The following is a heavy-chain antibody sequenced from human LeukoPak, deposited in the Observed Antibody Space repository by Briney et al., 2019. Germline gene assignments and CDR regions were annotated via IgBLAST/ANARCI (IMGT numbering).Heavy chain of an antibody. Sequence: SETLSLTCAVYGESLNSCYWSWIRQPPGKGLEWIGEIYESGSTEYNPSLKSRVTISKDPSKNLFSLKLSSLTAADTAVYYCARHERFGELSDYWGQGTLVIVSA. CDR3: ARHERFGELSDY. CDR1: GESLNSCY. CDR2: IYESGST. J-gene: IGHJ4*02. V-gene: IGHV4-34*01. D-gene: IGHD3-10*01.